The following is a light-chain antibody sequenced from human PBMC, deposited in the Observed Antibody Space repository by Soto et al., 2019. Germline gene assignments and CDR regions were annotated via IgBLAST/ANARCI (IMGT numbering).Light chain of an antibody. CDR3: CSYAGSSTYV. J-gene: IGLJ1*01. CDR2: EGS. Sequence: QSVLTQPASVSGSPGQSITISCTGTSSDVGSYNLVSWFQQHPGKAPKLMIYEGSKRPSGVSNRFSVSKSGNTASLTISGLQAEDEADYYCCSYAGSSTYVFGNGTKVTV. CDR1: SSDVGSYNL. V-gene: IGLV2-23*01.